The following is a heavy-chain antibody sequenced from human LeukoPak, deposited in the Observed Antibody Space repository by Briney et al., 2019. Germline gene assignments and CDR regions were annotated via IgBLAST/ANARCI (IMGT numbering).Heavy chain of an antibody. CDR1: GGSISSYY. CDR2: IYYSGST. V-gene: IGHV4-59*12. Sequence: SETLSLTCTVSGGSISSYYWSWIRQPPGKGLDCIGYIYYSGSTNYNPSLKSRVTISVDTSKNQFSLKLSSVTAADTAVYYCARDYGLGRLDYWGQGTLVTVSS. D-gene: IGHD7-27*01. J-gene: IGHJ4*02. CDR3: ARDYGLGRLDY.